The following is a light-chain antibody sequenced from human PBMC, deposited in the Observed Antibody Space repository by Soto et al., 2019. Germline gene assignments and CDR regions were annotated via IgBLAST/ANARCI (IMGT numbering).Light chain of an antibody. Sequence: EIVLTQSPGTLSLSPGERAILSCRASQSVSSSYLAWYQQKPGQAPSLLIYGASRRATGIPDRFSGSGSGTDFTLTISRLEPEDFAVYYCQQYSSSPRTFGQGTKVEIK. V-gene: IGKV3-20*01. J-gene: IGKJ1*01. CDR3: QQYSSSPRT. CDR2: GAS. CDR1: QSVSSSY.